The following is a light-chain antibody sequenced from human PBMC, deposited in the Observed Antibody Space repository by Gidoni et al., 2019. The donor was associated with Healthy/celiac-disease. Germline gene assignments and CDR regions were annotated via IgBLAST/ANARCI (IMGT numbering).Light chain of an antibody. V-gene: IGKV1-33*01. Sequence: DIQMTQSPSSLSASVGDRVTITCQASQDISNYLHWYQQKPGEAPKLLIYDASNLETGVPSRFSGSGSGTDFTFTISSLQPEDIATYYCQQYDNLPPLTFGGGTKVEIK. CDR3: QQYDNLPPLT. CDR2: DAS. CDR1: QDISNY. J-gene: IGKJ4*01.